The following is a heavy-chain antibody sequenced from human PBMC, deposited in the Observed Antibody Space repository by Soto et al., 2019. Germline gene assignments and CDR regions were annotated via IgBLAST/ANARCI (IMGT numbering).Heavy chain of an antibody. D-gene: IGHD3-10*01. CDR1: GGSISSSSYY. J-gene: IGHJ6*02. V-gene: IGHV4-39*01. Sequence: SETLSLTCTVSGGSISSSSYYWGWIRQPPGKGLEWIGSIYYSGSTYYNPSLESRVTISVDTSKNQFSLKLSSVTAADTAVYYCASPTFYYGSGSPVNKKYYYYYGMDVWGQGTTVTVSS. CDR2: IYYSGST. CDR3: ASPTFYYGSGSPVNKKYYYYYGMDV.